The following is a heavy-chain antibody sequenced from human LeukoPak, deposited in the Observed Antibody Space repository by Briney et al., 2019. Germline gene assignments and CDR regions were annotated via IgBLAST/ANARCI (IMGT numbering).Heavy chain of an antibody. CDR1: GGSFSGYY. CDR3: ARDLRDKNNLYYGFDY. V-gene: IGHV4-59*01. J-gene: IGHJ4*02. CDR2: IYYSGST. Sequence: PSETLSLTCAVYGGSFSGYYWSWIRQPPGKGLEWIGYIYYSGSTNYNPSLKSRVTISVDTSKNQFSLKLSSVTAADTAVYYCARDLRDKNNLYYGFDYWGQGTLVTVSS. D-gene: IGHD3-10*01.